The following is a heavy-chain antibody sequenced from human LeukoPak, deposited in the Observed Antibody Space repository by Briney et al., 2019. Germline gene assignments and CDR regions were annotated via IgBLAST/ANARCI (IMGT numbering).Heavy chain of an antibody. CDR2: IYYSGST. CDR3: PRVSYGSGYPFDY. CDR1: AGTITSCY. Sequence: KSSETLSPTRTVDAGTITSCYWRWIRQPPGKGLEWIGYIYYSGSTNYNPSLKSRVTISGDTSKNQLSLNESSVTGGDTAVFLCPRVSYGSGYPFDYGGQGTLVTVSS. V-gene: IGHV4-59*01. J-gene: IGHJ4*02. D-gene: IGHD3-22*01.